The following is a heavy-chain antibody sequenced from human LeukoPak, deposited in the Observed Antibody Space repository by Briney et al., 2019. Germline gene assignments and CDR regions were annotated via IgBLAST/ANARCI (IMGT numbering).Heavy chain of an antibody. CDR1: GGSISSSNW. CDR3: ANQARTRTSYFDY. J-gene: IGHJ4*02. V-gene: IGHV4-4*02. CDR2: IYHSGST. Sequence: PSETLSLTCAVSGGSISSSNWWSWVRQPPGKGLEWIGEIYHSGSTNYNPSLKSRVTISVDKSKNQFSLKLSSVTAADTAVYYCANQARTRTSYFDYWGQGTLVTVSS. D-gene: IGHD6-6*01.